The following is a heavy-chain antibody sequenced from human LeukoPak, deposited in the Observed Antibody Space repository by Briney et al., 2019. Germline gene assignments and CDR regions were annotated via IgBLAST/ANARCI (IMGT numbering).Heavy chain of an antibody. CDR3: ARDLLSYYDSSATPFDY. V-gene: IGHV1-69*04. J-gene: IGHJ4*02. CDR2: IIPILGIA. D-gene: IGHD3-22*01. CDR1: GGTFSSYA. Sequence: GASVKVSCKASGGTFSSYAISWVRQAPGQGLEWMGRIIPILGIAHYAQKFQGRVTITADKSTSTAYMELSSLRSEDTAVYYCARDLLSYYDSSATPFDYWGQGTLVTVSS.